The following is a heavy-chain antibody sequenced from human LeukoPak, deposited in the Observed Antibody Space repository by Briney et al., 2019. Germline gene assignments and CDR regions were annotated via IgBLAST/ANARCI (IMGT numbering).Heavy chain of an antibody. V-gene: IGHV3-7*01. CDR1: GFTFSYYM. CDR2: MRTDGSVP. D-gene: IGHD3-10*01. CDR3: ARDKDFTIEY. J-gene: IGHJ4*02. Sequence: GGSLRLSCEVSGFTFSYYMMTWVRQAPGEGLEWVANMRTDGSVPSYVDSVKGRFTISRDNAKSSLYLQMNNLRVEDTAVYYCARDKDFTIEYWGQGTLVTVSS.